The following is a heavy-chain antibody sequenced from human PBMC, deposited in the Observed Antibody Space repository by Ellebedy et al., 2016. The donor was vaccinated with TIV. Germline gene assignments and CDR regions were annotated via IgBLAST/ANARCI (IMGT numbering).Heavy chain of an antibody. J-gene: IGHJ4*02. CDR1: GDSISDYC. D-gene: IGHD1-26*01. CDR2: TYTSGST. CDR3: ARRTNTGSYNYFNY. Sequence: SETLSLTXSVSGDSISDYCWAWFRQPAGKGLEWIGRTYTSGSTNYNPSLNSRVTMSIDTSKNQFSLRLSSVTAADTAVYYCARRTNTGSYNYFNYWGQGTLVTVSS. V-gene: IGHV4-4*07.